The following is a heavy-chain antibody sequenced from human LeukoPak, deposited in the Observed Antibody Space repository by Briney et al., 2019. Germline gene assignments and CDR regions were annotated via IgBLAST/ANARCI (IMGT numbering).Heavy chain of an antibody. CDR1: GFGFSSYW. J-gene: IGHJ6*02. CDR2: IKQDGSEK. Sequence: GGSLRLSCEASGFGFSSYWMTWVRQTPGKGLEWVANIKQDGSEKYYLDSVKGRFTISRDNPKISVYLQMNSLRAEDTAVYYCARENYYGSGNYFPGGGAFEVWGQGTTVIVSS. V-gene: IGHV3-7*01. D-gene: IGHD3-10*01. CDR3: ARENYYGSGNYFPGGGAFEV.